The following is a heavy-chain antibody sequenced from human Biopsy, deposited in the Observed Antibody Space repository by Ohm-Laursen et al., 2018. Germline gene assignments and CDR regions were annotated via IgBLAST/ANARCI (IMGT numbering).Heavy chain of an antibody. CDR3: ARFPDFWSGYYVDS. Sequence: LSLTCAAFGFTFGDYYMSWIRQAPGKGLEWISYLSSRGSNIYYADSVKGRFTVSRDNANNSLFLQMNSLRAEDTAVYYCARFPDFWSGYYVDSWGQGTLVTVSS. V-gene: IGHV3-11*01. CDR2: LSSRGSNI. J-gene: IGHJ4*02. D-gene: IGHD3-3*01. CDR1: GFTFGDYY.